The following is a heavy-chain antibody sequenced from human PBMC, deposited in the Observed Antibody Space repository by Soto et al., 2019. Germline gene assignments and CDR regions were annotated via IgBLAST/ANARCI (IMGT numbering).Heavy chain of an antibody. D-gene: IGHD3-10*01. J-gene: IGHJ6*02. CDR3: AKDLINSAPYYYGMDV. CDR1: GFTFSSYG. CDR2: ISYDGSNK. V-gene: IGHV3-30*18. Sequence: QVQLVESGGGVVQPGRSLRLSCAASGFTFSSYGMHWVRQAPGKGLEWVAVISYDGSNKYYADSVKGRFTISRDNSKNTLYLQMNSLRAEDTAVYYCAKDLINSAPYYYGMDVWGQGTTVTVSS.